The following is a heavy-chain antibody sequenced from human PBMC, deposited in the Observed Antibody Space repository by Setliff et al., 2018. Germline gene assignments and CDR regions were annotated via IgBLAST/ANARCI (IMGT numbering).Heavy chain of an antibody. CDR1: GYTFTSYD. D-gene: IGHD1-26*01. J-gene: IGHJ6*03. V-gene: IGHV1-8*02. CDR3: AREGSGSYSLNYYYYMDV. CDR2: MNPNSGNT. Sequence: ASVKVSCKASGYTFTSYDINWVRQATGQGLEWMGWMNPNSGNTGYAQKVQGRVTMTRNTSISTAYMELSSLRSEDTAVYYCAREGSGSYSLNYYYYMDVWGKGTTVTVSS.